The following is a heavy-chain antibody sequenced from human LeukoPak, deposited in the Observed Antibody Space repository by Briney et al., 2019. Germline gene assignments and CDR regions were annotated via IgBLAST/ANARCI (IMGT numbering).Heavy chain of an antibody. CDR2: ISSSSSYI. D-gene: IGHD6-19*01. J-gene: IGHJ4*02. Sequence: GGSLRLSCAAPGLTFSSYSMNWVRQAPGKGLEWVSSISSSSSYIYYADSVKGRFTISRDNAKNSLYLQMNSLRAEDTAVYYCARVATGYSSAYWGQGTLVTVSS. CDR1: GLTFSSYS. CDR3: ARVATGYSSAY. V-gene: IGHV3-21*01.